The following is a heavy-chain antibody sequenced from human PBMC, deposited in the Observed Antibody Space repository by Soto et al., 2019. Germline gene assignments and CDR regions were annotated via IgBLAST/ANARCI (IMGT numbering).Heavy chain of an antibody. CDR3: ARKPLT. CDR1: GGSISSGGYY. Sequence: QVQLQESGQGLVKPSQTLSLTCTVSGGSISSGGYYWSWIRQHPGMGLEWIGYIYYSGRTSYNPSLKSRLTRSVDTSKTQCPLKRSSVTAADTAVYYCARKPLTWGQPTLLTVSS. J-gene: IGHJ4*02. V-gene: IGHV4-31*03. CDR2: IYYSGRT.